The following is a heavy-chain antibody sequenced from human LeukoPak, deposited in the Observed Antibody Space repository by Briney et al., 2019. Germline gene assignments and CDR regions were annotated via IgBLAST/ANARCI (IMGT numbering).Heavy chain of an antibody. D-gene: IGHD4/OR15-4a*01. Sequence: GGSLRLSCAASGFTFSTYAMSWVRQAPGKGLEWLSTIGGGGRDTFYADSVKGRFAVSRDNSKNTLYLQMSSLRAEDTAVYFCAKNRGANYYMDVWGKGTTVTVSS. J-gene: IGHJ6*03. CDR2: IGGGGRDT. CDR3: AKNRGANYYMDV. V-gene: IGHV3-23*01. CDR1: GFTFSTYA.